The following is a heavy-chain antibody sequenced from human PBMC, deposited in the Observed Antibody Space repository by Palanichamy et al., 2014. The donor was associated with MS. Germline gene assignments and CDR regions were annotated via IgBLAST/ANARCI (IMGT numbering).Heavy chain of an antibody. D-gene: IGHD3-22*01. J-gene: IGHJ4*02. CDR2: INAGNGNT. Sequence: QVQFVQSGAEVKKPGASVKVSCKASGYTFTSYAMHWVRQAPGQRLEWMGWINAGNGNTKYSQKFQGRVTITRDTSASTAYMELSSLRSEDTAVYYCARVSHYYDSSGYLGYWGQGTLVTVSS. V-gene: IGHV1-3*01. CDR1: GYTFTSYA. CDR3: ARVSHYYDSSGYLGY.